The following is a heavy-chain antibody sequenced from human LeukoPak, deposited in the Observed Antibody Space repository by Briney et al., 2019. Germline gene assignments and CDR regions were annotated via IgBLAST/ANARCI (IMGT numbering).Heavy chain of an antibody. J-gene: IGHJ6*03. Sequence: GGSLRLSCAASGFTFRNYWMHWVRQAPGKGLEWVSAISGSGGSTYYADSVKGRFTISRDNSKNTLYLQMNSLRAEDTAVYYCAKEGFLDLWGVDYYYHMDVWGKGTTVTVSS. CDR1: GFTFRNYW. D-gene: IGHD3/OR15-3a*01. CDR2: ISGSGGST. CDR3: AKEGFLDLWGVDYYYHMDV. V-gene: IGHV3-23*01.